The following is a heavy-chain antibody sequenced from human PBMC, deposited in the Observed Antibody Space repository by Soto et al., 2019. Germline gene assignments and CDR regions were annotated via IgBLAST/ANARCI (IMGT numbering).Heavy chain of an antibody. J-gene: IGHJ6*02. CDR1: GYSFTSHW. CDR3: ARQSSGSYAAYYHGWDV. CDR2: IFPGDSDT. V-gene: IGHV5-51*01. Sequence: EVQLVQSGAEVQKPGESLKISCQGSGYSFTSHWIAWVRQMPGKGLEWVGIIFPGDSDTRYGPYFQGQVTISVDKSNSTAYRHWSRLSASDTAMYYCARQSSGSYAAYYHGWDVWGQGTTVSVSS. D-gene: IGHD1-26*01.